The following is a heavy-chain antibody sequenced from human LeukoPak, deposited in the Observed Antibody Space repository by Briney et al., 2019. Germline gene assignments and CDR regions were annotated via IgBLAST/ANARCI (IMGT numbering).Heavy chain of an antibody. CDR2: ISAYNGNT. Sequence: ASVKVSCKASGYTSTSYGISWVRQAPGQGLEWMGWISAYNGNTNYTQKLQGRVTMTTDTSTSTAYMELRSLRSDDTAVYYCAVNYVWGSFVPWGQGTLVTVSS. V-gene: IGHV1-18*01. CDR1: GYTSTSYG. J-gene: IGHJ5*02. CDR3: AVNYVWGSFVP. D-gene: IGHD3-16*01.